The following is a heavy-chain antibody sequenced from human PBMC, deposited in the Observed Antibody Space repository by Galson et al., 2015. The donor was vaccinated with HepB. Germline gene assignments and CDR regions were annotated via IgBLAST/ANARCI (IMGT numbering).Heavy chain of an antibody. D-gene: IGHD3-3*01. CDR1: GGSFSGYY. J-gene: IGHJ5*02. V-gene: IGHV4-34*01. CDR2: INHSGST. Sequence: LSLTCAVYGGSFSGYYWSWIRQPPGKGLEWIGEINHSGSTNYNPSLKSRVTISVDTSKNQFSLKLSSVTAADTAMYYCARHQPIFGGEARPWGQGTLVLVSS. CDR3: ARHQPIFGGEARP.